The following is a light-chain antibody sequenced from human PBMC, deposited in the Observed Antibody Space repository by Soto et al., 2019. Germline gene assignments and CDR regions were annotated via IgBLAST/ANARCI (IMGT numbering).Light chain of an antibody. CDR2: DAS. CDR1: QSISNY. V-gene: IGKV3-11*01. J-gene: IGKJ5*01. Sequence: EIVLTQSPATLSLFPGERATLYCRASQSISNYLAWYQQKPGQAPRLPIYDASNRATGIPARFSGSGSGTDFTLTISGLEPEDFAVYYCQQRSNWPITFGQGTRLEIK. CDR3: QQRSNWPIT.